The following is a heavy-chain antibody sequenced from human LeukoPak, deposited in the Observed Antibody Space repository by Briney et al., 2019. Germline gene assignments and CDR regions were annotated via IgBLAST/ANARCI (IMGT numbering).Heavy chain of an antibody. CDR3: AISGGYWAWAD. D-gene: IGHD1-26*01. CDR2: ISGSGGST. Sequence: GSLRLSCAASGFTFSSYAMSWVRQAPGKGLEWVSGISGSGGSTYYADSVKGRFTISRDNAKNTLYLQMNSLRAEDTAIYYCAISGGYWAWADWGQESLVTVSS. J-gene: IGHJ4*02. V-gene: IGHV3-23*01. CDR1: GFTFSSYA.